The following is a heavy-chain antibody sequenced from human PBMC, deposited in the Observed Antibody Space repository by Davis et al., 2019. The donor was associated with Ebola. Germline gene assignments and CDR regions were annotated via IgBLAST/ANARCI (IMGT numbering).Heavy chain of an antibody. CDR2: TYYNSKWYN. J-gene: IGHJ5*02. Sequence: HSQTLSLTCVISGDSVSGSSGAWNWIRQSPSRGLEWLGRTYYNSKWYNDYAVSVKSRITINADTSKNQLSLHLNSVTPDDTAVYYCARGWLRGWFDPWGQGTLVTVSS. CDR1: GDSVSGSSGA. CDR3: ARGWLRGWFDP. D-gene: IGHD5-12*01. V-gene: IGHV6-1*01.